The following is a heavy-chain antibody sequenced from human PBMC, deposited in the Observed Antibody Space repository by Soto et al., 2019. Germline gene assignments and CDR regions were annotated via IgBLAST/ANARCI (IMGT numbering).Heavy chain of an antibody. J-gene: IGHJ5*02. Sequence: PSETLSLTCTVAGGSISSYYWSWIRQPAGKGLEWIVRIYTSGSTNYNPSLKSRVTMSVDTSKNQFSLKLSSVPAADTAVYYCARDLAGDFWSGYNWPDPWGQGTLVTVSS. CDR3: ARDLAGDFWSGYNWPDP. CDR2: IYTSGST. CDR1: GGSISSYY. V-gene: IGHV4-4*07. D-gene: IGHD3-3*01.